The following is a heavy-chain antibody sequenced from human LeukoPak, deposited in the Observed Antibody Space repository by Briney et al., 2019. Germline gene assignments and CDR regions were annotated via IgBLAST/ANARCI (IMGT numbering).Heavy chain of an antibody. CDR1: GGSISSYD. J-gene: IGHJ2*01. V-gene: IGHV4-4*07. Sequence: PSETLSLTCTVSGGSISSYDWSWIRQPAGKGLEWIGRTDTSGSTNYNPSLKSRVTMSVDMSKNQFSLKLSSMIAADTAVYYCARVSSSWYQDWYFDLWGRGTLVTVPS. CDR3: ARVSSSWYQDWYFDL. CDR2: TDTSGST. D-gene: IGHD6-13*01.